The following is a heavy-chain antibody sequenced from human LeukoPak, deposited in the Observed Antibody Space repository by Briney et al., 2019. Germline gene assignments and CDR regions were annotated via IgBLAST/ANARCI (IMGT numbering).Heavy chain of an antibody. CDR3: ARGEYDILTGYYDW. CDR2: SRVYNGKT. Sequence: VASVKVSCKASGYTFPSYGISWVRQAPGQGLEGMGWSRVYNGKTNYTQKLQGRGTMTTDTSTNRAFMELRRLRSDDTAVYYCARGEYDILTGYYDWWGQGTLVTLSS. D-gene: IGHD3-9*01. CDR1: GYTFPSYG. J-gene: IGHJ4*02. V-gene: IGHV1-18*01.